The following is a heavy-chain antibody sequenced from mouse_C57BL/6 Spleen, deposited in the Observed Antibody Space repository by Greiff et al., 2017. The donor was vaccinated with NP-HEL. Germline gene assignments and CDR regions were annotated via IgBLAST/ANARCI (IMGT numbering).Heavy chain of an antibody. CDR1: GYTFTDYY. CDR2: IYPGSGNT. CDR3: ARLDGISRALDY. D-gene: IGHD1-1*01. V-gene: IGHV1-76*01. J-gene: IGHJ2*01. Sequence: VQLQQSGAELVRPGASVKLSCKASGYTFTDYYINWVKQRPGQGLEWIARIYPGSGNTYYNEKFKGKATLTAEKSSSTAYMQLSSLTSEDSAVYFCARLDGISRALDYWGQGTTLTVSS.